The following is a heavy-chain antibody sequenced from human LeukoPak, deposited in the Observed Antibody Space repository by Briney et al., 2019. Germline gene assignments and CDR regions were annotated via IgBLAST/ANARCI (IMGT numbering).Heavy chain of an antibody. CDR2: ISFLSVHI. Sequence: GGSLRLSCAASGFAFETYNMNWVRHAPGKGLGWGSSISFLSVHIYYADSVKARFTISRDNAQNSLYLQMESLRVEHTAVYYCARPPQAGYYWFFDLWGRGTPITVSS. J-gene: IGHJ2*01. V-gene: IGHV3-21*06. CDR3: ARPPQAGYYWFFDL. CDR1: GFAFETYN. D-gene: IGHD5-12*01.